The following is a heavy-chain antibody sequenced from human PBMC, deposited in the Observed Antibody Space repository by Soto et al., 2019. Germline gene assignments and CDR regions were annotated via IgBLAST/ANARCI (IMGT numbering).Heavy chain of an antibody. V-gene: IGHV3-30*18. D-gene: IGHD5-12*01. CDR3: AKGKLVATIHYYYGMDV. J-gene: IGHJ6*02. CDR2: ISYDGSNK. Sequence: QVQLVESGGGVVQPGRSLRLSCAASGFTFSSYGMHWVRQAPGKGLEWVAVISYDGSNKYYADSVKGRFTISRDNSKNTLYLQMNSLRAEDTAVYYCAKGKLVATIHYYYGMDVWGQGTTVTVSS. CDR1: GFTFSSYG.